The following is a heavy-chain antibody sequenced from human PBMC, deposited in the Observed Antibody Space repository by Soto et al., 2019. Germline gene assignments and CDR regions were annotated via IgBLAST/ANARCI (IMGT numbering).Heavy chain of an antibody. J-gene: IGHJ3*02. V-gene: IGHV4-61*01. CDR3: ASSSGNSYGYPDAFDI. CDR1: GGSVSSGSYY. Sequence: QVRLQESGPGLVKPSETLSLTCTVSGGSVSSGSYYWSWIRQPPGKGLEWIGYIYYSGSTNYNPSPKSRVTISIDTSKNQFSLKLRSVTAADTAVYYCASSSGNSYGYPDAFDIWGQGTMVTVSS. D-gene: IGHD5-18*01. CDR2: IYYSGST.